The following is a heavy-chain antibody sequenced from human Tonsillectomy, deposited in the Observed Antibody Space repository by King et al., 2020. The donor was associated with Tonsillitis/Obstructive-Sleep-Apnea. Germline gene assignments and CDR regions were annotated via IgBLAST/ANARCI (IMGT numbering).Heavy chain of an antibody. J-gene: IGHJ5*02. CDR3: AKVVVPAASDSVWFDP. D-gene: IGHD2-15*01. CDR2: IYSGSST. V-gene: IGHV3-66*01. Sequence: VQLVESGGGLVQPGGSLRLSCAASGFTVSSNYMSWVRQAPGKGLEWVSVIYSGSSTYYADSVKGRFTISRDNSKNTVFLQMNSLRADDTAVYYCAKVVVPAASDSVWFDPWGQGTLVTVSS. CDR1: GFTVSSNY.